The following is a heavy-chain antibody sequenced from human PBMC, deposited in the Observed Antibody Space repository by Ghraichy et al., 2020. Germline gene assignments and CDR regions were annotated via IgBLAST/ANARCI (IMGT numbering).Heavy chain of an antibody. V-gene: IGHV4-38-2*02. Sequence: SETLSLTCTVSGYSISSGYYWGWIRQPPGKGLEWIGSMYHSGSTYYNPSLKSRVTISIDTSKNQFSLKLSSVTAADTAVYYCARGWDSSGWYYFDYWGQGTLVTVSS. D-gene: IGHD6-19*01. CDR1: GYSISSGYY. CDR3: ARGWDSSGWYYFDY. J-gene: IGHJ4*02. CDR2: MYHSGST.